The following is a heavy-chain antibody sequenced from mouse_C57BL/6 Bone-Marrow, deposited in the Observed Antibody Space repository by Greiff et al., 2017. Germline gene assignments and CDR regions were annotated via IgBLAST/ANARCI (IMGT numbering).Heavy chain of an antibody. V-gene: IGHV1-55*01. CDR3: ARDSYYGSSYGTWFAY. Sequence: VQLQQSGAELVKPGASVKMSCKASGYTFTSYWITWVKQRPGQGLEWIGDIYPGSGSTNYNEKFKSKATLTVDTSSSTAYMQLSSLTSEDSAVYYCARDSYYGSSYGTWFAYWGQGTLVTVSA. CDR2: IYPGSGST. J-gene: IGHJ3*01. D-gene: IGHD1-1*01. CDR1: GYTFTSYW.